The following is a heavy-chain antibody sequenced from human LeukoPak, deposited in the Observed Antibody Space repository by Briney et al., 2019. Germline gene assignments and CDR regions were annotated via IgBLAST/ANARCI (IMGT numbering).Heavy chain of an antibody. CDR1: GGSISSGGYY. V-gene: IGHV4-31*03. CDR2: IYYSGST. D-gene: IGHD3-22*01. CDR3: AAVGGDSSGYYPFDY. J-gene: IGHJ4*02. Sequence: SETLSLTCTVSGGSISSGGYYWSWIRQHPGKGLEWIGYIYYSGSTYYNPSLKSRVTISVDTSKNQFSLKLSSVTAADTAVYYCAAVGGDSSGYYPFDYWGQGTLVTVSS.